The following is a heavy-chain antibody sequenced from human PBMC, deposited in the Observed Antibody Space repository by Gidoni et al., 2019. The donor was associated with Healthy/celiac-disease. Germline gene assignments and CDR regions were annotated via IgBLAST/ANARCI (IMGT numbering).Heavy chain of an antibody. Sequence: EVQLLESGGGLVQPGGSLRLSCAASGFTFSSYSMSWVRQAPGKGLEWVAVISGSGGSTYYADSVKGRFTISRDNSKNTLYLQMNSLRAEDTAVYYCAKRRPLAYCGGDCYSGFDYWGQGTLVTVSS. V-gene: IGHV3-23*01. D-gene: IGHD2-21*02. CDR2: ISGSGGST. CDR1: GFTFSSYS. CDR3: AKRRPLAYCGGDCYSGFDY. J-gene: IGHJ4*02.